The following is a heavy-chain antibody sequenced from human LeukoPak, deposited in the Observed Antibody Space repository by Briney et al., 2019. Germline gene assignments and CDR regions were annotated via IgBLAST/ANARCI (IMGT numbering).Heavy chain of an antibody. J-gene: IGHJ2*01. D-gene: IGHD6-19*01. CDR1: GYSFTTYW. CDR2: IYPGDSDT. V-gene: IGHV5-51*01. Sequence: GESLKISRKGSGYSFTTYWIGWVPQMPGKGLEGRGIIYPGDSDTRYSPSFQGQVTISADKSIRTAYLQWSSLEASDTDMYYCGRRLAVADWYFDLWGRGTLVTVSS. CDR3: GRRLAVADWYFDL.